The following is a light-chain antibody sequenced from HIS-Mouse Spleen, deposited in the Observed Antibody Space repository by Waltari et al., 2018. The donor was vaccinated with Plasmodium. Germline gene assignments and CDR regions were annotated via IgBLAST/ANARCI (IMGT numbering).Light chain of an antibody. CDR3: NPRDRRGNHLV. Sequence: SSELTQDPAVSVALGQTVRITCQGDSLRSYYASWYQQKPGQAPVLVIYGKNNRPAGIPERISGAIAGKSGSLTSAGAQGEGEGDHYRNPRDRRGNHLVFGGGTQLTVL. CDR1: SLRSYY. J-gene: IGLJ2*01. CDR2: GKN. V-gene: IGLV3-19*01.